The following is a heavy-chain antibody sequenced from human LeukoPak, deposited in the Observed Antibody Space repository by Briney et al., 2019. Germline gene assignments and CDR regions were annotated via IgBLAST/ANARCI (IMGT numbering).Heavy chain of an antibody. J-gene: IGHJ4*02. V-gene: IGHV3-21*01. CDR3: ARGYCSSTSCYYFDY. D-gene: IGHD2-2*01. CDR2: ISSSSSYI. Sequence: GGSLRLSCAASGFTFSSYGMHWVRQAPGKGLEWVSSISSSSSYIYYADSVKGRFTISRDNAKNSLYLQMNSLRAEDTAVYYCARGYCSSTSCYYFDYWGQGTLVTVSS. CDR1: GFTFSSYG.